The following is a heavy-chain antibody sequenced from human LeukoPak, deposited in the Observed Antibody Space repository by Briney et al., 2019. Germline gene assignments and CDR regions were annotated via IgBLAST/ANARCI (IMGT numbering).Heavy chain of an antibody. D-gene: IGHD3-10*01. V-gene: IGHV4-4*02. CDR1: GGSISSSNW. CDR3: ARAAGYYGSGPLGWFDP. Sequence: SGTLSLTCAVSGGSISSSNWWSWVRQPPGKGLEWIGEIYHSGSTNYNPSLKSRVTISVDKSKNQFSLKLSSVTAADTAVYYCARAAGYYGSGPLGWFDPWGQGTLVTVSS. CDR2: IYHSGST. J-gene: IGHJ5*02.